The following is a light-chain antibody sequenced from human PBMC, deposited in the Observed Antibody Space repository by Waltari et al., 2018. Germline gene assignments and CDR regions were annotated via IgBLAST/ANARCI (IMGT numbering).Light chain of an antibody. CDR1: QSILRTSNNNNY. V-gene: IGKV4-1*01. Sequence: DIVMTQSPDSLAVSLGERATIHCRSSQSILRTSNNNNYLAWYQQKPGQPPRLLIYWEFTRAFGVPDRFRGSASGTDFTLTISSLQAEDVAIYYCQQYHSAPITFGQGTRLEIK. CDR2: WEF. J-gene: IGKJ5*01. CDR3: QQYHSAPIT.